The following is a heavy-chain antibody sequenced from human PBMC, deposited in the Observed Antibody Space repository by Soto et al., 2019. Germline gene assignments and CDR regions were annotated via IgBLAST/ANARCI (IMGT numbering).Heavy chain of an antibody. CDR2: IYSSGST. CDR1: GGSISSSSYY. CDR3: ARPYNWTAFLGFDP. V-gene: IGHV4-39*01. D-gene: IGHD1-1*01. Sequence: QLQLQESGPGLVKPSETLSLTCTVSGGSISSSSYYWGWIRQPPGKGLEWIGSIYSSGSTYYNPSLKSRVTTSANTSKHQFSLKLSSVPAADTAVYYCARPYNWTAFLGFDPWGQGTLVTVSS. J-gene: IGHJ5*02.